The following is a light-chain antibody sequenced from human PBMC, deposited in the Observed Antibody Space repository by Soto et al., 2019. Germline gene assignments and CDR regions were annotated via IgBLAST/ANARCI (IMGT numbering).Light chain of an antibody. Sequence: DIQMTQSPSSVSASVGDRVTITFRASQGINSWLAWYQQKPGRAPKLLIYAASTLQSGVPLRFSGSGSGTDFILTISSLKPEDVATYYCQQLNRFPLTFGQGTRLEIK. CDR3: QQLNRFPLT. V-gene: IGKV1-12*01. CDR2: AAS. CDR1: QGINSW. J-gene: IGKJ5*01.